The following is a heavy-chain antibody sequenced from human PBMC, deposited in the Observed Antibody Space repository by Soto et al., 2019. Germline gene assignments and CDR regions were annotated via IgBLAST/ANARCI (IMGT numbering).Heavy chain of an antibody. Sequence: GSLRLSCVTSSSSLTILSISCVLQTPGKGLEWVSALSRSGGATYYAYSVKGRFTISRDTSTNTLYLQMSNLRAEDTAIYYCAKGEMATIRNSFDPWGQGTLXT. CDR3: AKGEMATIRNSFDP. V-gene: IGHV3-23*01. D-gene: IGHD5-12*01. J-gene: IGHJ5*02. CDR1: SSSLTILS. CDR2: LSRSGGAT.